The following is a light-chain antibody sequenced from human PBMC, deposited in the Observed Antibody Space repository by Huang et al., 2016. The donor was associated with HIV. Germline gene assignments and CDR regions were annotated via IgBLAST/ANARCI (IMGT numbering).Light chain of an antibody. CDR3: LQSYSMFRT. CDR2: TAS. V-gene: IGKV1-39*01. J-gene: IGKJ2*01. CDR1: QNIDIY. Sequence: EIQMTQSPSSLSASVGDTVTITCRASQNIDIYLNWYQQRPGKAPKRLIYTASSLQTGVPSRFSGSGSGTDFTLTIDSLQPEDLATYYCLQSYSMFRTFGQGTKLDFK.